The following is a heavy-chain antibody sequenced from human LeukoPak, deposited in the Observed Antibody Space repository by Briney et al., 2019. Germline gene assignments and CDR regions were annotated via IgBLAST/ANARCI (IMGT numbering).Heavy chain of an antibody. CDR3: TRPHSRGREILN. CDR1: GVGVTNNY. CDR2: IYSVAST. J-gene: IGHJ1*01. D-gene: IGHD3-10*01. Sequence: GGSLRPSCAASGVGVTNNYMSWVRQAPGKGLEFVSLIYSVASTYYADPVKGRFPISRDDSKNTVFLQMNSLGPEDTAIYFCTRPHSRGREILNWGQGALVTVSS. V-gene: IGHV3-53*01.